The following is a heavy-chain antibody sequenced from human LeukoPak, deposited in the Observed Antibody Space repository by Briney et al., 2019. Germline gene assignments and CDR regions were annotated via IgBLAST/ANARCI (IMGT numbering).Heavy chain of an antibody. J-gene: IGHJ3*02. CDR1: GFTFVGNA. V-gene: IGHV3-23*01. Sequence: GGSLRLSCAASGFTFVGNAVTWVRQAPGKGLEWVSTISGSGDTYYADSVKGRFTISRDESKSTLSLQMNSLRAEDTALYYCAKGLYGSGSYYGAFDIWGQGTTVTVSS. D-gene: IGHD3-10*01. CDR2: ISGSGDT. CDR3: AKGLYGSGSYYGAFDI.